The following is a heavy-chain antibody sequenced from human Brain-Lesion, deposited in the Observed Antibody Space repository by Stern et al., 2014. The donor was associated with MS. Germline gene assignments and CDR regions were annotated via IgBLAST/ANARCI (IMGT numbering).Heavy chain of an antibody. Sequence: VQLVESGGGLVKPGGSLRLSCAASGFIFSDYYMSWIRQAPGKGLEWGSYIGRSGESIYYADSVKGRFTISRDNAKNSLYLQMNSLRAEDTAVYYCARGPRRYYGSESPNTYYYGMDVWGQGTTVTVSS. D-gene: IGHD3-10*01. V-gene: IGHV3-11*01. J-gene: IGHJ6*02. CDR2: IGRSGESI. CDR3: ARGPRRYYGSESPNTYYYGMDV. CDR1: GFIFSDYY.